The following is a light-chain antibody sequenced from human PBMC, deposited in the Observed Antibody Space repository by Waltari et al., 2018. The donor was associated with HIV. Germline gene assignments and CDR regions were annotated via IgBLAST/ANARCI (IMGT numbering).Light chain of an antibody. Sequence: QSALTQPASVSGSPGQSITISCTGTSRDVGGYHSASWYQQHPGKAPKLMIYEVSNRPSGVSNRFSGSKSGNTASLTISGLQAEDEADYYCSSYTSSSTLFYVFGTGTKVTVL. V-gene: IGLV2-14*01. CDR2: EVS. CDR3: SSYTSSSTLFYV. CDR1: SRDVGGYHS. J-gene: IGLJ1*01.